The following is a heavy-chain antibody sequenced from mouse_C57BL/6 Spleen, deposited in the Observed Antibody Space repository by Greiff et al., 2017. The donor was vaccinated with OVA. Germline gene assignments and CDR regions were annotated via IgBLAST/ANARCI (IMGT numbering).Heavy chain of an antibody. Sequence: VQLHQSGPELVKPGASVKISCKASGYAFSSYWMNWVKQRPGKGLEWIGRIYPGDGDTNYNGKFKGKATLTADKSSSTAYLQLSSLTSEDSAVYFCARTGSSYGYFDVWGTGTTVTVSS. D-gene: IGHD1-1*01. CDR2: IYPGDGDT. CDR3: ARTGSSYGYFDV. V-gene: IGHV1-82*01. CDR1: GYAFSSYW. J-gene: IGHJ1*03.